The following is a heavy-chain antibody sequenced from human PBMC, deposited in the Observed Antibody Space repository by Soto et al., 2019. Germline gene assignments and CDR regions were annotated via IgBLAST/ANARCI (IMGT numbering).Heavy chain of an antibody. V-gene: IGHV3-21*01. Sequence: GGSLRLSCAASGFTFSSYSMNWVRQAPGKGLEWVSSICSNSSYIYYADSVKGRFTISRDNAKNTLYLQMNSLRAEDTAVYYCARDNHPVVVVAAPDYWGQGTLVTVSS. D-gene: IGHD2-15*01. CDR1: GFTFSSYS. CDR2: ICSNSSYI. CDR3: ARDNHPVVVVAAPDY. J-gene: IGHJ4*02.